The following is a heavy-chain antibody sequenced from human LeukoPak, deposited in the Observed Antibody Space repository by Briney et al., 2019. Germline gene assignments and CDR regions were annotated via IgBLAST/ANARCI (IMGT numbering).Heavy chain of an antibody. D-gene: IGHD3-16*01. Sequence: PGGSLRLSCAASGFTVSAKYMSWVRQGPGKGLDWISSIYSDGGTNYADSVKGRFTISRDNSKNTLYLQMNSLRPEDTAVYYCARDGGFGGPGGDNWFDSWGQGAQVTVSS. CDR1: GFTVSAKY. CDR2: IYSDGGT. J-gene: IGHJ5*01. CDR3: ARDGGFGGPGGDNWFDS. V-gene: IGHV3-66*02.